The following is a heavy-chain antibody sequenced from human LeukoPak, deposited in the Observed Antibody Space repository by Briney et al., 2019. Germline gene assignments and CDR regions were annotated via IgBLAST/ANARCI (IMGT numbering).Heavy chain of an antibody. V-gene: IGHV1-46*01. CDR3: ARVLGVGYYYYYGMDV. J-gene: IGHJ6*02. CDR1: GYTFTSYY. Sequence: ASVKVSCKASGYTFTSYYMHWVRQAPGQGLEWMGIINPSGGSTSYAQKFQGRVTMTRDTSISTAYMELSRLRSDDTAVYYCARVLGVGYYYYYGMDVWGQGTTVTVSS. CDR2: INPSGGST.